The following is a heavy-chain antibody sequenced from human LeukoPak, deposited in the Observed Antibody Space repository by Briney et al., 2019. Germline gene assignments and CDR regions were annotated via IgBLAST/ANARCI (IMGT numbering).Heavy chain of an antibody. CDR2: IYYSGST. J-gene: IGHJ4*02. Sequence: SQTPSLTCTVSGGSISNAAYYWSWIRQHPGKGLEWIGYIYYSGSTYYNPSLKSRVTISVDTSKNQFSLELSSVTAADTAVYYCARVAAATTNPRFDYWGQGTLVTVSS. V-gene: IGHV4-31*03. CDR3: ARVAAATTNPRFDY. CDR1: GGSISNAAYY. D-gene: IGHD5-24*01.